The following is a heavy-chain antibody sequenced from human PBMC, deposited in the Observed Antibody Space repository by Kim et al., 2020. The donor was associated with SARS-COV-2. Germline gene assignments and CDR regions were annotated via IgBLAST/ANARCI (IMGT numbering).Heavy chain of an antibody. V-gene: IGHV1-69*01. Sequence: ANYAQKFQGRVTITADESTSTAYMELGSLRSEDTAVYYWARGGVRGAWDYWGQGTLVTVSS. CDR3: ARGGVRGAWDY. J-gene: IGHJ4*02. CDR2: A. D-gene: IGHD3-10*01.